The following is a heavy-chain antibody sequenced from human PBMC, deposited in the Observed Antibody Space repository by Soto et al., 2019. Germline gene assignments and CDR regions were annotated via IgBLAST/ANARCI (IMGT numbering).Heavy chain of an antibody. Sequence: GGSLRLSCAASGFTFSSYGMHWVRQAPGKGLEWVAVIWYDGSNKYYADSVKGRFTISRDNSKNTLYLQMNSLRAEDTAVYYCARDLEYYDFWSGYYNGYYYYGMDVWGQGTTVTVSS. D-gene: IGHD3-3*01. CDR1: GFTFSSYG. CDR3: ARDLEYYDFWSGYYNGYYYYGMDV. CDR2: IWYDGSNK. V-gene: IGHV3-33*01. J-gene: IGHJ6*02.